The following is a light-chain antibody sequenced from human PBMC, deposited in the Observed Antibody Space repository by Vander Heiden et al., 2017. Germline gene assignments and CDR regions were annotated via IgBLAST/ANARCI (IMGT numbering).Light chain of an antibody. J-gene: IGKJ4*01. Sequence: DIPLTTTPSFLSASVGDRVTITFRASQGISSYLAWYQVKPCKVPKLPIYAASTVLIGVRSRYSGRGSAWELSLAVSSRQPADYATCYCQQLNSYPIAFGGGTKVEIK. CDR1: QGISSY. CDR3: QQLNSYPIA. CDR2: AAS. V-gene: IGKV1-9*01.